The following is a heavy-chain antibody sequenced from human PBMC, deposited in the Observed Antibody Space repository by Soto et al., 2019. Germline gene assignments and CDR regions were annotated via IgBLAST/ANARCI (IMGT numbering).Heavy chain of an antibody. CDR3: ARGNWFDP. J-gene: IGHJ5*02. V-gene: IGHV1-8*01. Sequence: QVQLVQSGAEVKKPGASVKVSCKASGYTFITYDINWVRQATGQGLEWVGWVNPDSGKTDYARKFQGRVTMTRNTSISTVYMDLSVLRSEDTALYYCARGNWFDPWGQGTLVTVSS. CDR1: GYTFITYD. CDR2: VNPDSGKT.